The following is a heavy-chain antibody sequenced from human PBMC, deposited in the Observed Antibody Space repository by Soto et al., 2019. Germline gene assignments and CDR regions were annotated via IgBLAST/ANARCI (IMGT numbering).Heavy chain of an antibody. Sequence: QVQLVQSGAEVKKPGSSVKVSCKASGGTFSSYTISWVRQAPGQGLEWMGRIIPILGLANYAQKSQGRVTINADKSTRTAYMELSSLRAEDTAVYYCARALYCSGGSFYSYSDWYFDLWGRGTLVTVSS. CDR3: ARALYCSGGSFYSYSDWYFDL. CDR2: IIPILGLA. V-gene: IGHV1-69*02. D-gene: IGHD2-15*01. J-gene: IGHJ2*01. CDR1: GGTFSSYT.